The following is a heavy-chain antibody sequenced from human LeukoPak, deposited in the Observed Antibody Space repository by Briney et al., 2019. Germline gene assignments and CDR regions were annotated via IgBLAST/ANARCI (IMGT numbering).Heavy chain of an antibody. CDR2: IYTSGST. CDR3: ARGSHRHSYGDY. CDR1: GGSMSSGSYY. V-gene: IGHV4-61*02. D-gene: IGHD5-18*01. Sequence: PSETLSLTCTVSGGSMSSGSYYWSWIRQPAGKGLEWIGRIYTSGSTNYNPSLKSRVTISVDTSKNQFSLKLSSVTAADTAVYYCARGSHRHSYGDYWGQGTLVTVSS. J-gene: IGHJ4*02.